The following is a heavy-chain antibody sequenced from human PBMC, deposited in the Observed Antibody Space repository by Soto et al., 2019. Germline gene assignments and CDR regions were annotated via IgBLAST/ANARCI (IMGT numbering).Heavy chain of an antibody. J-gene: IGHJ4*02. D-gene: IGHD3-9*01. Sequence: SVKVSCKASGGTFSSYAISWVRQAPGQGLEWMGGIIPIFGTANYAQKFQGRVTITADESTSTAYMELSSLRSEDTAVYYCARVQFYDILTGYDYWGQGTLVTVSS. CDR2: IIPIFGTA. CDR3: ARVQFYDILTGYDY. CDR1: GGTFSSYA. V-gene: IGHV1-69*13.